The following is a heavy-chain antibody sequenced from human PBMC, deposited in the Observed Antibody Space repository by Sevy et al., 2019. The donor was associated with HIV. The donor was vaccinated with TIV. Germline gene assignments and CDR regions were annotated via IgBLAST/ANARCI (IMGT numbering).Heavy chain of an antibody. D-gene: IGHD3-3*01. CDR1: GFTFSDHY. J-gene: IGHJ4*02. V-gene: IGHV3-72*01. Sequence: GGSLRFSCAASGFTFSDHYMDWVRQAPGKGLEWVGRTRNKANSYTTEYAASVKGRFTISRDDSKNSLYLQMNSLKTEDTAVYYCAREGYDSSRGYFDYWGQGTLVTVSS. CDR3: AREGYDSSRGYFDY. CDR2: TRNKANSYTT.